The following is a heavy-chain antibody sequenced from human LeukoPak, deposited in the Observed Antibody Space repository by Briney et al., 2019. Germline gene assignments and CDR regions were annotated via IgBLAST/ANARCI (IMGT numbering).Heavy chain of an antibody. Sequence: GGSLRLSCAASGFTFSGSAMHWVRQAPGKGLEWVAVIWYDGSNKYYADSVKGRFTISRDNSKNTLYLQMNSLRAEDTAVYYCARDHTVGYFDYWGQGTLVTVSS. V-gene: IGHV3-33*08. CDR2: IWYDGSNK. CDR1: GFTFSGSA. J-gene: IGHJ4*02. CDR3: ARDHTVGYFDY. D-gene: IGHD4-23*01.